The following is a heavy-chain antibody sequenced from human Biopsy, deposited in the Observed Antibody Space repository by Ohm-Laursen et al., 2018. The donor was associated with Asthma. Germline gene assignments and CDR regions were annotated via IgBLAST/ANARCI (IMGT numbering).Heavy chain of an antibody. V-gene: IGHV1-69*13. Sequence: VASVKVSCKGSRDIFSSYGFSWVRQAPGQGLEWMGGIIPISLTPSYARRFRGRVTISADEYTRTAYMELSSLRSEDTAVYYCARDPSYFDPSVEGWHLWGQGTMVTVSS. J-gene: IGHJ3*01. CDR2: IIPISLTP. CDR3: ARDPSYFDPSVEGWHL. CDR1: RDIFSSYG. D-gene: IGHD3-22*01.